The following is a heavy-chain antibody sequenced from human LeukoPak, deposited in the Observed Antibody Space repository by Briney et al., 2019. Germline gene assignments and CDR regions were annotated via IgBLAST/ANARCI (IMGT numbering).Heavy chain of an antibody. CDR3: ARSRAGLRLRGYFDY. Sequence: PGGSLRLSCAASGFTFSSYAMGWVRQAPGKGLEWVSAISGSGVYTYYADSVKGRFTISRDNSKNTLYLQMNSLRAEDTAVYYCARSRAGLRLRGYFDYWGQGTLVTVSS. D-gene: IGHD5-12*01. V-gene: IGHV3-23*01. CDR1: GFTFSSYA. J-gene: IGHJ4*02. CDR2: ISGSGVYT.